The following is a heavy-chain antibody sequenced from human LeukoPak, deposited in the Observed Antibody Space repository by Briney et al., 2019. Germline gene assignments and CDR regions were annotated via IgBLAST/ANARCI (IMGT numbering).Heavy chain of an antibody. CDR2: ISRSSSTI. V-gene: IGHV3-48*02. J-gene: IGHJ4*02. D-gene: IGHD2-2*01. CDR3: ARDLTSSYFRSDY. CDR1: GFTFSSYS. Sequence: PGGSLRLSCAASGFTFSSYSVNWVRQAPGKGLEWVSYISRSSSTIYYADSVKGRFTISRDNAKNSLYLHMNSLRDDDTAVYYCARDLTSSYFRSDYWGQGTLVTVSS.